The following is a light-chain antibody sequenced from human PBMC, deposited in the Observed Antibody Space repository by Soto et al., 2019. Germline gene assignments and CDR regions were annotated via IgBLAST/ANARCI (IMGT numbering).Light chain of an antibody. V-gene: IGLV2-14*01. CDR3: SSYTSSSTRV. J-gene: IGLJ1*01. CDR1: SSDVGGYNY. CDR2: EVS. Sequence: QSALTQPASVSGSPGQSITISCTGTSSDVGGYNYVSWYQQHPGKAPKHMIYEVSNRPSGVSNRFSGSKSGNTASLTISGLQAEDEADYYCSSYTSSSTRVFGTGTKLTVL.